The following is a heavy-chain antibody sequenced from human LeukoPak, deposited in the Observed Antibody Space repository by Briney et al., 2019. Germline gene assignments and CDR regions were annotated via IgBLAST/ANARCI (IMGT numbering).Heavy chain of an antibody. Sequence: GGSLRLSCAASGFTFSSYGMHWVRQAPGKGLEWVAVISYDGSNKYYADFVKGRFTISRDNSKNTLYLQMNSLRAEDTAVYYCAKEKVSGWYYFDYWGQGTLVTVSS. J-gene: IGHJ4*02. V-gene: IGHV3-30*18. CDR3: AKEKVSGWYYFDY. CDR1: GFTFSSYG. CDR2: ISYDGSNK. D-gene: IGHD6-19*01.